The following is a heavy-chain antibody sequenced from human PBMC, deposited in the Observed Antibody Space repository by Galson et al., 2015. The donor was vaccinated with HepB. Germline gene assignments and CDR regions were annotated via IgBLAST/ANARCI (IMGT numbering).Heavy chain of an antibody. V-gene: IGHV4-39*01. CDR1: GGSISNSDDF. D-gene: IGHD6-25*01. Sequence: ETLSLTCTVSGGSISNSDDFWGWVRQPPGKWLAGIGDIYYSGGTDHNPSLKSRVTISVGTAKHQFSLRVAPVTAADTAVYYCARRVEQRLVRGRNLNWFDPWGQGTLVTVSS. CDR2: IYYSGGT. CDR3: ARRVEQRLVRGRNLNWFDP. J-gene: IGHJ5*02.